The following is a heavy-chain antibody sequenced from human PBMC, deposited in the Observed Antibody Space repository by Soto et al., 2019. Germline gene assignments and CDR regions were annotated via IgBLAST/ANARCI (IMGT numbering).Heavy chain of an antibody. J-gene: IGHJ4*02. CDR2: ISYDGSNK. CDR1: GFTFSSYA. CDR3: TRAAIKGELLDY. D-gene: IGHD1-26*01. V-gene: IGHV3-30-3*01. Sequence: GGSLRLSCAASGFTFSSYAMHWVRQAPGKGLEWVAVISYDGSNKGYADSVKGRFTISRDNSKNTLNLQMNSLRVEDTAVYYCTRAAIKGELLDYWGQGTQVTVSS.